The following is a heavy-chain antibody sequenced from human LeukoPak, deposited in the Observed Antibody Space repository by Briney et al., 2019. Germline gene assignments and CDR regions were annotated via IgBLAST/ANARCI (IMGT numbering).Heavy chain of an antibody. CDR1: GFTFSSYA. D-gene: IGHD3-22*01. J-gene: IGHJ4*02. CDR3: AKLPGYYYDSSGFYFFDY. Sequence: GGSLRLSCAASGFTFSSYAMSWVRQAPGKGLEWVSAISGSGGSTYYGDSVKGRFTISRDNSKNTVYLQMSSLRAEDTAVYYCAKLPGYYYDSSGFYFFDYWGQGTLVTVSS. CDR2: ISGSGGST. V-gene: IGHV3-23*01.